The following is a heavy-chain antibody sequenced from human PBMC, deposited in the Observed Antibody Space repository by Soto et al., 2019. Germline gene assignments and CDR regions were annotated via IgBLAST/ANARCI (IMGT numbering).Heavy chain of an antibody. V-gene: IGHV3-33*06. J-gene: IGHJ4*02. CDR1: GFTFSSYG. D-gene: IGHD6-6*01. CDR3: AKDYRDSSSSVVFDY. Sequence: GGSLRLSCAASGFTFSSYGMHWVRQAPGKGLEWVAVIWYDGSNKYYADSVKGRFTISRDNSKNTLYLQMNSLRAEDTAVYYCAKDYRDSSSSVVFDYWGQGTLVTVSS. CDR2: IWYDGSNK.